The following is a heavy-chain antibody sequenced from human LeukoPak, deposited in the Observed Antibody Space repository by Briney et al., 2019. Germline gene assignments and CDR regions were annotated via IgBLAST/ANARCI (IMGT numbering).Heavy chain of an antibody. J-gene: IGHJ4*02. V-gene: IGHV3-9*01. CDR3: AKDSTMGGVDY. CDR1: GFTFSTFA. Sequence: GGSLRLSCAVSGFTFSTFAMNWVRQAPGKGLEWVSGISWNSGSIGYADSVKGRFTISRDNAKNSLYLQMNSLRAEDTALYYCAKDSTMGGVDYWGQGTLVTVSS. CDR2: ISWNSGSI. D-gene: IGHD3-10*01.